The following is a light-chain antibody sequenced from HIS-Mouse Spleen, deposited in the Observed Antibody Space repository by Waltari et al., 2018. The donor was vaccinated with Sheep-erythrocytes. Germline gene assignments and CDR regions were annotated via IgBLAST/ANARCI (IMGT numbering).Light chain of an antibody. CDR2: QGS. J-gene: IGLJ2*01. V-gene: IGLV3-1*01. Sequence: SYELTQPPSVSVSPGQTASITCSGYKLGDKYACWYQQQPGQAPVLVIYQGSKRPSGIPERFSGSNSGNTATLTISGTQAMDEADYYCQAWDSSTAVFGGGTKLTVL. CDR1: KLGDKY. CDR3: QAWDSSTAV.